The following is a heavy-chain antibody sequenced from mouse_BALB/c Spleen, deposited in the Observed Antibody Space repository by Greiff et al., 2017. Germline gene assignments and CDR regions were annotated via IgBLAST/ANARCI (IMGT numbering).Heavy chain of an antibody. CDR2: ISYDGSN. V-gene: IGHV3-6*02. D-gene: IGHD2-3*01. CDR1: GYSITSGYY. CDR3: AGGDGYYFDY. Sequence: ESGPGLVKPSQSLSLTCSVTGYSITSGYYWNWIRQFPGNKLEWMGYISYDGSNNYNPSLKNRISITRDTSKNQFFLKLNSVTTEDTATYYCAGGDGYYFDYWGQGTTLTVSS. J-gene: IGHJ2*01.